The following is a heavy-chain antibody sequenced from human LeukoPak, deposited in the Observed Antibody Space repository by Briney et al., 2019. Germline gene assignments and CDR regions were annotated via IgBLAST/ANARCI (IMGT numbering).Heavy chain of an antibody. V-gene: IGHV3-9*01. Sequence: GGSLRLSCAASGFTFSSYAMSWVRQAPGKGLEWISGISWNSGSIGYADSVEGRFTISRDNAKNSLYLQMNSLRAEDTALYYCAKDIHDSSGYYDYWGQGTLVTVSS. D-gene: IGHD3-22*01. CDR3: AKDIHDSSGYYDY. CDR1: GFTFSSYA. CDR2: ISWNSGSI. J-gene: IGHJ4*02.